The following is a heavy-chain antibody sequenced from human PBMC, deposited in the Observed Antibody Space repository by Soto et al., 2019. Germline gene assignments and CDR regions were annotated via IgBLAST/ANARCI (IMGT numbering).Heavy chain of an antibody. CDR1: GFTFSSYS. Sequence: GGSLRLSCAASGFTFSSYSMNWVHQAPGKGLEWVSYISSSSSTIYYADSVKGRFTISRDNAKNSLYLQMNSLRDEDTAVYYCARDESYTVTTFKDVWGQGTTVTVSS. V-gene: IGHV3-48*02. CDR2: ISSSSSTI. J-gene: IGHJ6*02. CDR3: ARDESYTVTTFKDV. D-gene: IGHD4-4*01.